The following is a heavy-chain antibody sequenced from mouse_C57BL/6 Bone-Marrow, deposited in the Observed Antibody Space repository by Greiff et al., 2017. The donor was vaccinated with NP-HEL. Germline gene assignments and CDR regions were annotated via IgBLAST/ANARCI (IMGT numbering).Heavy chain of an antibody. D-gene: IGHD1-1*01. Sequence: EVQRVESGGDLVKPGGSLKLSCAASGFTFSSYGMSWVRQTPDKRLEWVATISSGGSYTYYPDSVKGRFTISRDNAKNTLYLQMSSLKSEDTAMYYCARQKFITTVVGGQGTSVTVSS. J-gene: IGHJ4*01. V-gene: IGHV5-6*01. CDR2: ISSGGSYT. CDR3: ARQKFITTVV. CDR1: GFTFSSYG.